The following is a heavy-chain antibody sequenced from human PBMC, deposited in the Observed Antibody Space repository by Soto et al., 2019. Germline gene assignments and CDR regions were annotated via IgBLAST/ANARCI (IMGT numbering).Heavy chain of an antibody. Sequence: PSETLSLTCTVSGGSISSGDYYWSWIRQPPGKGLEWIGYIYYSGSTYYNPSLKSRVTISVDTSKNQFSLKLSPVTAADTAVYYCARGTTVTTGAFDIWGQGTMVTVSS. V-gene: IGHV4-30-4*01. J-gene: IGHJ3*02. D-gene: IGHD4-17*01. CDR1: GGSISSGDYY. CDR3: ARGTTVTTGAFDI. CDR2: IYYSGST.